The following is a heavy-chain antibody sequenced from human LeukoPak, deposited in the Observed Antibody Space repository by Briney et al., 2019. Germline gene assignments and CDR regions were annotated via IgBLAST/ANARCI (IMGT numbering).Heavy chain of an antibody. CDR2: ISAYNGNT. V-gene: IGHV1-18*01. D-gene: IGHD3-9*01. J-gene: IGHJ4*02. Sequence: ASVKVSCKASGYIFTSYGISWVRQAPGQGLEWMGWISAYNGNTNYAQKLQGRVTMTTDTSTSTAYMELRSLRSDDTAVYYCARAVLRYFRGDFDYWGQGTLVTVSS. CDR3: ARAVLRYFRGDFDY. CDR1: GYIFTSYG.